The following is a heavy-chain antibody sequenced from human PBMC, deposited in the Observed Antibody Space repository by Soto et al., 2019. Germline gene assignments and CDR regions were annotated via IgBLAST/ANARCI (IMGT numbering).Heavy chain of an antibody. CDR2: INPNSGGT. CDR3: ARVGGRTVEDLDY. CDR1: GYTFTDYY. V-gene: IGHV1-2*04. Sequence: QVQLVQSGAEVKKPGASVRVSCKASGYTFTDYYIHWVRQAPGQGLEWMGWINPNSGGTNYAQKFQGWVTMTRDTSISTAYMELSRLRSDDTAVYYCARVGGRTVEDLDYWGQGTLVTVS. J-gene: IGHJ4*02.